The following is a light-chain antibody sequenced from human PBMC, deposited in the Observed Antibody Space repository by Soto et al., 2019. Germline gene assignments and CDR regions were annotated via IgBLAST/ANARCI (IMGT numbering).Light chain of an antibody. V-gene: IGLV2-23*02. J-gene: IGLJ3*02. CDR1: SSDVGSYNL. CDR2: EVS. CDR3: CSYAGSSTWV. Sequence: QSVLTQPASVSGSPGQSITISCTGTSSDVGSYNLVSWYQQHPGKAPKLMIYEVSKRPSGISNHFSGSKSGYTASLTISGLQAEDEADYYCCSYAGSSTWVFGGGTKLTV.